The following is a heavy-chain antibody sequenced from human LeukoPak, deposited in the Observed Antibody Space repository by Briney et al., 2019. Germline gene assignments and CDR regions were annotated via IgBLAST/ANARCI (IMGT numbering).Heavy chain of an antibody. V-gene: IGHV3-7*01. D-gene: IGHD5-12*01. Sequence: PGGSLRLSCAASGFTFSSYWMSWVRQAPGKRLEWVANIKQDGSDRYYVDSVKGRFTISRDNGKNSLYLQMNSLRIDDTAVYFCARDVASWGGYTFAYWGQGTLVTVSS. CDR3: ARDVASWGGYTFAY. CDR1: GFTFSSYW. CDR2: IKQDGSDR. J-gene: IGHJ4*02.